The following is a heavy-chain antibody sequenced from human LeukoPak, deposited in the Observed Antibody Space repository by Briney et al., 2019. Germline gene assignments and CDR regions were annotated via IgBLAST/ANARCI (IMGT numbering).Heavy chain of an antibody. CDR3: ARDRNTARYYYYGMDV. CDR1: GFTFSGYA. J-gene: IGHJ6*02. D-gene: IGHD5-18*01. Sequence: GGSLRLSCAASGFTFSGYAMSWVRQAPGKGLEWVSYISSSGSTIYYADSVKGRFTISRDNAKNSLYLQMNSLRAEDTAVYYCARDRNTARYYYYGMDVWGQGTTVTASS. CDR2: ISSSGSTI. V-gene: IGHV3-11*01.